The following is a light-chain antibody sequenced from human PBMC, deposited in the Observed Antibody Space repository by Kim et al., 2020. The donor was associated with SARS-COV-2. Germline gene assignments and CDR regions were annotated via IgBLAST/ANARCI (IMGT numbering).Light chain of an antibody. Sequence: DTKMTQSSSSLSASVGDRVTITCRSSQSITTYLNWYQQKPGKAPKLMIYAASVLQSGVPSRFSGSGSGTDFTLTISSLQPEDFTTYYFQQTSNTPITFVQVTRLEIK. CDR2: AAS. CDR1: QSITTY. V-gene: IGKV1-39*01. CDR3: QQTSNTPIT. J-gene: IGKJ5*01.